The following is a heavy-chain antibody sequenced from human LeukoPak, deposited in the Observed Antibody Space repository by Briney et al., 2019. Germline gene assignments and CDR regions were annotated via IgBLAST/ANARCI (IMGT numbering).Heavy chain of an antibody. CDR2: ISGSGGST. CDR3: ARDRCSGGSCPYYFDY. V-gene: IGHV3-23*01. Sequence: RPGGSLRLSCAASGFTFSSYAMSWVRQDPGKGLEWVSAISGSGGSTYYADSVKGRFTISRDNAKNSLYLQMNSLRAEDTAVYYCARDRCSGGSCPYYFDYWGQGTLVTVSS. CDR1: GFTFSSYA. D-gene: IGHD2-15*01. J-gene: IGHJ4*02.